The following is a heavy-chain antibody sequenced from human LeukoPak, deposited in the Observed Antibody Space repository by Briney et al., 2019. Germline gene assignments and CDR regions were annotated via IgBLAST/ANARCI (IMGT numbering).Heavy chain of an antibody. CDR1: GYMFTKYY. V-gene: IGHV1-18*04. J-gene: IGHJ4*02. Sequence: ASVKVSCKASGYMFTKYYMHWVRQAPGQGLEWMGWISAYNGNTNYAQKLQGRVTMTTDTSTSTAYMELRSLRSDDTAVYYCARTYYYGSGSYQSQFDYWGQGTLVTVSS. CDR3: ARTYYYGSGSYQSQFDY. CDR2: ISAYNGNT. D-gene: IGHD3-10*01.